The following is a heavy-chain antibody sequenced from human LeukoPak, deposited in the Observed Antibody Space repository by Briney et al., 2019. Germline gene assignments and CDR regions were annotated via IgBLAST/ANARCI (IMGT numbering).Heavy chain of an antibody. CDR3: AREEADRPFDY. D-gene: IGHD6-6*01. Sequence: SVKVSCKASGGTFSSYAISWVRQAPGQGLEWMGRIIPIFGIANYAQKFQGRVTITADKSTSTAYMELSSLRSEDTAVYYCAREEADRPFDYWGQGTLVTVSS. CDR2: IIPIFGIA. V-gene: IGHV1-69*04. J-gene: IGHJ4*02. CDR1: GGTFSSYA.